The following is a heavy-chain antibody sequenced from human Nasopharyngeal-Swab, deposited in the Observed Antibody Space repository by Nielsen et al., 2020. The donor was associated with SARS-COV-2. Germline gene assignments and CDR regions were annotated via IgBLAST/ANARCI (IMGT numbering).Heavy chain of an antibody. V-gene: IGHV3-21*01. CDR1: GFTFSTYS. Sequence: GGSLRLSCAASGFTFSTYSMNWVRQAPGKGLGWVSSISSSSSYIYYADSVKGRFTISRDNAKNSLYLQMSILRADDTAVYYCARDRSNWGSYYYYYGMDVWGQGTTVTVSS. J-gene: IGHJ6*02. CDR3: ARDRSNWGSYYYYYGMDV. D-gene: IGHD7-27*01. CDR2: ISSSSSYI.